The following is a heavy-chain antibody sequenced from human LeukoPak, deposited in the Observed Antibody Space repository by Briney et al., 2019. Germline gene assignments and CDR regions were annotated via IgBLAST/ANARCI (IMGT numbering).Heavy chain of an antibody. CDR1: GFSFSSYS. CDR2: ISSASTYI. J-gene: IGHJ5*02. Sequence: GGSLRLSCAASGFSFSSYSLNWVRQAPGKGLEWVSSISSASTYIYYAASVKGRFSISRDNAKNSLYLQMNSLRAEDTAVYYCARFHHSSGWFVGGWFDPWGQGTLVTVSS. D-gene: IGHD6-19*01. V-gene: IGHV3-21*01. CDR3: ARFHHSSGWFVGGWFDP.